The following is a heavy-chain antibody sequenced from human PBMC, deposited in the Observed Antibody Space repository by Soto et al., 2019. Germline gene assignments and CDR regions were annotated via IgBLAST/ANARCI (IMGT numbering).Heavy chain of an antibody. J-gene: IGHJ4*02. V-gene: IGHV4-61*01. CDR3: ARGATVTQYDY. CDR2: ISYSGTT. CDR1: GVSVNSGSFS. Sequence: SETLSLTFTVSGVSVNSGSFSWAWIQQPPGKGLEWIGFISYSGTTNYNPSLKSRVTIPVDTSRSQISLKVSSLTAADSAVYYCARGATVTQYDYGGQGTLVTVSS. D-gene: IGHD4-17*01.